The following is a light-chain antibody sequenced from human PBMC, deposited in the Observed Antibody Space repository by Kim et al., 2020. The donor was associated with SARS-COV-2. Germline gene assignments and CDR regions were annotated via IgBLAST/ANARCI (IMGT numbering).Light chain of an antibody. CDR2: SNI. Sequence: QSVLTQPPSASGLPGQRVTISCSNIGGNPATWYLQIPGSPPKLLIYSNILRPSGVPTRFSGSKSGTSASLVISGLRSDDEAVYYCATWDDASKGPVFGGGTQLTVL. J-gene: IGLJ3*02. V-gene: IGLV1-44*01. CDR1: NIGGNP. CDR3: ATWDDASKGPV.